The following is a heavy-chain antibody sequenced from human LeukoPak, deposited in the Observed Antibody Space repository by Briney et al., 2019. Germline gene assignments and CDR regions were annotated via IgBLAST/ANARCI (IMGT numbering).Heavy chain of an antibody. CDR2: VNPSGDNT. Sequence: PGGSVKVSCKASGYTFTNYYLHGVRQAPREGVVWLGVVNPSGDNTGFAQNIQGRVSVATDTSTGTVYMELSNLRSDDTAVYYCARGRLIERASTTCDCFDYWGQGTLVTVSS. J-gene: IGHJ4*02. D-gene: IGHD1-26*01. CDR1: GYTFTNYY. CDR3: ARGRLIERASTTCDCFDY. V-gene: IGHV1-46*01.